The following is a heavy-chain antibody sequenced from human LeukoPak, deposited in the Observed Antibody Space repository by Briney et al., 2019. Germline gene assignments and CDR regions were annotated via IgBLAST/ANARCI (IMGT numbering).Heavy chain of an antibody. Sequence: SETLSLTCTVSGGSLSSSPYYWGWIRQRPGKGLEWMGSISYSGSTQYNPSLKSRVDIFLQSSKNQFSLELTSVTAADTAVCYIARLAYDFSSAHYTGGYYYMDVWGKGTTVTVSS. V-gene: IGHV4-39*01. D-gene: IGHD3-3*01. CDR3: ARLAYDFSSAHYTGGYYYMDV. CDR2: ISYSGST. CDR1: GGSLSSSPYY. J-gene: IGHJ6*03.